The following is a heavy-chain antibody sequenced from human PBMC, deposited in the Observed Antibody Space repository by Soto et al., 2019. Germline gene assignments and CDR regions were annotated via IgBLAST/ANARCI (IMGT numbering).Heavy chain of an antibody. CDR2: ISGSGGST. CDR1: GFTFSSYA. V-gene: IGHV3-23*01. CDR3: AKGRSSKGVVFDY. J-gene: IGHJ4*02. Sequence: GGSLRLSCAASGFTFSSYAMSWVRQAPGKGRAWVSAISGSGGSTYYADSVKGRFTISRDNSKNTLYLQINSLRAEDTAVDYCAKGRSSKGVVFDYWGQGTLVTVSS. D-gene: IGHD3-22*01.